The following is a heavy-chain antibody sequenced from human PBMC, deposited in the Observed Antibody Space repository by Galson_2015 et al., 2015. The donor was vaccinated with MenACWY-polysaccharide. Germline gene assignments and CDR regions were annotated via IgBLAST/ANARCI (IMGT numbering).Heavy chain of an antibody. Sequence: SLRLSCAGSGFTFGNHPMNWVRQAPGKGLEWVSVSLDSGRGTYYADSVKGRFSISRDISKNTLYLQMNSLRVDDTAIYYCVKGLGYCPRASCYEDYWGQ. CDR3: VKGLGYCPRASCYEDY. J-gene: IGHJ1*01. V-gene: IGHV3-23*01. D-gene: IGHD2-2*01. CDR1: GFTFGNHP. CDR2: SLDSGRGT.